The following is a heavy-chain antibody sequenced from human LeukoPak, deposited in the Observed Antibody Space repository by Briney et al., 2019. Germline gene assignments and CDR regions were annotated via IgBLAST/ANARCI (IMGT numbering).Heavy chain of an antibody. J-gene: IGHJ2*01. Sequence: GESRKISCKGSGYTFTNYWIGWVRQMPGEGLEWMGIIFPGDSDTTSSPSFEVQVTISADKSITTAYLQWSSLKASDTAMYYCARRDGGANYWYIVVWGRGTLVTVSS. CDR1: GYTFTNYW. CDR3: ARRDGGANYWYIVV. CDR2: IFPGDSDT. V-gene: IGHV5-51*01. D-gene: IGHD2-15*01.